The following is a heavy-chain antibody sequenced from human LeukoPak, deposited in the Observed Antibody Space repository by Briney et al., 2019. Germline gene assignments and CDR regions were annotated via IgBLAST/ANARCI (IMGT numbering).Heavy chain of an antibody. J-gene: IGHJ4*02. Sequence: GGSLRLSCVVSGFSFSDSYMTWIRQTPGKGLEWVSAISGSGGSTYYADSVKGRFTISRDNSKNTLYLQMNSLRAEDTAVYYCAKSCSGGSCYSDYWGQGTLVTVSS. CDR1: GFSFSDSY. CDR3: AKSCSGGSCYSDY. CDR2: ISGSGGST. D-gene: IGHD2-15*01. V-gene: IGHV3-23*01.